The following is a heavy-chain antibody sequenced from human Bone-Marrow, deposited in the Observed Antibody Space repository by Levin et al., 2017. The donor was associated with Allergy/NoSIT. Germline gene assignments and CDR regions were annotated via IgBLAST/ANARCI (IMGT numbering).Heavy chain of an antibody. V-gene: IGHV3-7*04. J-gene: IGHJ3*02. Sequence: GGSLRLSCAASGFTFSSYWMSWVRQAPGKGLEWVANIKQDGSEKYYVDSVKGRFTISRDNAKNSLYLQMNSLRAADTAVYYCAREEELDAFDIWGQGTMVTVSA. CDR3: AREEELDAFDI. CDR1: GFTFSSYW. D-gene: IGHD1-7*01. CDR2: IKQDGSEK.